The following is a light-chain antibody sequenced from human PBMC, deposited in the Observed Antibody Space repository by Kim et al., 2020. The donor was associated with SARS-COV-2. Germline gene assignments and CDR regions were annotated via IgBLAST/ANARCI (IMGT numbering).Light chain of an antibody. Sequence: VTSACTGSIGSIASNYVQWYQQRPGSAPTTVIYEDNQRPSGVPDRFSGSIDSSSNSASLTISGLKTEDEADYYCQSYDSSNQGVVFGGGTQLTVL. V-gene: IGLV6-57*02. CDR3: QSYDSSNQGVV. J-gene: IGLJ2*01. CDR1: IGSIASNY. CDR2: EDN.